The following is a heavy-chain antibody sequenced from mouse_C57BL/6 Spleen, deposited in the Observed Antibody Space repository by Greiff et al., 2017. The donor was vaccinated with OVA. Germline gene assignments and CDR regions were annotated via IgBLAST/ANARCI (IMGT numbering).Heavy chain of an antibody. CDR1: GFSLTSYG. V-gene: IGHV2-2*01. J-gene: IGHJ4*01. Sequence: VQLQQSGPGLVQPSQSLSITCTVSGFSLTSYGVHWVRQSPGKGLEWLGVIWSGGSTDYNAAFISRLSISKDNSKSQVFFKMNSLQADDTAIYYGARKITTVVAPYYAMDYWGQGTSVTVSS. D-gene: IGHD1-1*01. CDR3: ARKITTVVAPYYAMDY. CDR2: IWSGGST.